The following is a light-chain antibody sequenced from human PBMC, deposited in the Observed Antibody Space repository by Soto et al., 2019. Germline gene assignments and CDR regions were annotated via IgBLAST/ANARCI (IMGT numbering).Light chain of an antibody. CDR1: QSISSY. Sequence: DIQMTQSPSSLSASVGDRVTITCRASQSISSYLNWYQQKPWKAPKLLIYAASSLQSGVPSRFSGSGAGTDFTLTISSLQPEDFATYYCQQSYSTSWTFGQGTKLVIK. V-gene: IGKV1-39*01. CDR2: AAS. CDR3: QQSYSTSWT. J-gene: IGKJ2*01.